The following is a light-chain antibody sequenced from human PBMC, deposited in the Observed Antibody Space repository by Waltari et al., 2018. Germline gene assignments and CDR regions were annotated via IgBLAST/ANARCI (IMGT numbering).Light chain of an antibody. Sequence: SYVLSQPPSLSVAPGQTAKITCGGNDIASRSVNWYQQEPGQAPVVVIFNDDYRPSGLPERFSASNSGNTATLTISGVEDGDEADYYCQVWDSSGDHVVAFGGGTKLTVL. CDR2: NDD. V-gene: IGLV3-21*01. J-gene: IGLJ2*01. CDR3: QVWDSSGDHVVA. CDR1: DIASRS.